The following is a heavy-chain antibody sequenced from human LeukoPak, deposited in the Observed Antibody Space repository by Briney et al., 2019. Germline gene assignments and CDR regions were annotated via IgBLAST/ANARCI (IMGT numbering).Heavy chain of an antibody. CDR1: GGSISSYY. J-gene: IGHJ5*02. CDR2: IYYSGST. CDR3: ASFTRRDGYNH. V-gene: IGHV4-59*01. D-gene: IGHD5-24*01. Sequence: SETLSLTCTVSGGSISSYYWGWIRQPPGKGLEWIGYIYYSGSTNYNPSLKSRVTISVDTSKNQFSLKLSSVTAADAAVYYCASFTRRDGYNHWGQGTLVTVSS.